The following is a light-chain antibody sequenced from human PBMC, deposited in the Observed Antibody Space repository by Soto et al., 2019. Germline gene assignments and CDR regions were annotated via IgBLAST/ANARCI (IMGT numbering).Light chain of an antibody. CDR2: KAS. CDR3: QHYNSYSEA. V-gene: IGKV1-5*03. J-gene: IGKJ1*01. CDR1: QTISSF. Sequence: DSQMTQSPSTLSGSVGDRVTITCRASQTISSFLAWYQQKPGKATKLLVYKASTLRSGVPSRFSGSGSGTEFTLTISSLQPDDFATYYCQHYNSYSEAFGQGTKVELK.